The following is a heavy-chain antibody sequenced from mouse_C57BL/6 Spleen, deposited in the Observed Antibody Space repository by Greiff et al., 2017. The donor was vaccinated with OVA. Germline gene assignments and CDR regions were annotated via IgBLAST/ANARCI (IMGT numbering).Heavy chain of an antibody. D-gene: IGHD1-1*01. J-gene: IGHJ1*03. Sequence: EVKLVESEGGLVQPGSSMKLSCTASGFTFSDYYMAWVRQVPEKGLEWVANINYDGSSTYYLDSLKSRFIISRDNAKNILYLQMSSLKSEDTATYYCARGGLGSSPFDVWGTGTTVTVSS. V-gene: IGHV5-16*01. CDR1: GFTFSDYY. CDR3: ARGGLGSSPFDV. CDR2: INYDGSST.